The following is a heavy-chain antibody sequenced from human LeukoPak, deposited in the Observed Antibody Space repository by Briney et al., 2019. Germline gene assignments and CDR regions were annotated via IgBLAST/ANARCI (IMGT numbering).Heavy chain of an antibody. Sequence: GGSLRLSCSASGFTFNTYPMHWVRQSPGKGLEWVAVTSHDESYKFYAESVKGRFTISRDNSNNTLYLQMNTLRPEDTSVYYCARDRLFYFHSPDYRAGYFYAMDVWGQGTTVTVSS. D-gene: IGHD3-22*01. CDR2: TSHDESYK. CDR3: ARDRLFYFHSPDYRAGYFYAMDV. J-gene: IGHJ6*02. V-gene: IGHV3-30-3*01. CDR1: GFTFNTYP.